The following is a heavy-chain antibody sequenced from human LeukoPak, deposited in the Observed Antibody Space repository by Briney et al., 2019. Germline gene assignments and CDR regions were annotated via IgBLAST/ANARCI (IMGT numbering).Heavy chain of an antibody. D-gene: IGHD3-22*01. Sequence: GGSLRLSCAASGFTFSSYGMHWVRQAPGKGLEWVAVIWYDGSNKYYADSVKGRFSTSRDNSKNTLNLQMNSLRAEDTAVYYCAKDGYDSSGYYPPEYFQHWGQGTLVTVSS. CDR2: IWYDGSNK. V-gene: IGHV3-33*06. J-gene: IGHJ1*01. CDR1: GFTFSSYG. CDR3: AKDGYDSSGYYPPEYFQH.